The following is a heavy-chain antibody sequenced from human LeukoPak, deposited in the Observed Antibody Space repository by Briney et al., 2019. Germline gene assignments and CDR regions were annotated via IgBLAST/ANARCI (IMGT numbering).Heavy chain of an antibody. Sequence: GGSLRLSCAASGLTFSSYAMSWFRRAPGKGLKWVSPISGSGGSTYYADSVKGRFTISRDNSKNTLYLQMNSLRAEDTAVYYCAKGDYDYVWGSYRPNDAFDIWGQGTMVTVSS. CDR3: AKGDYDYVWGSYRPNDAFDI. J-gene: IGHJ3*02. CDR1: GLTFSSYA. V-gene: IGHV3-23*01. D-gene: IGHD3-16*02. CDR2: ISGSGGST.